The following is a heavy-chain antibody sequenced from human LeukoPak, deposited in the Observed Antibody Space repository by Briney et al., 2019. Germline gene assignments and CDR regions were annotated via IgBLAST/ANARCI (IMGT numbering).Heavy chain of an antibody. CDR2: IYHSGST. V-gene: IGHV4-38-2*02. CDR1: GYSISSGYY. Sequence: SETLSLTCTVSGYSISSGYYWGWIRQPPGKGLEWIGSIYHSGSTYYNPSLKSRVTISVDTSKNQFSLKLSSVTAADTAVYYCARDAYYDSSGYYTYWGQGTLVTVSS. J-gene: IGHJ4*02. D-gene: IGHD3-22*01. CDR3: ARDAYYDSSGYYTY.